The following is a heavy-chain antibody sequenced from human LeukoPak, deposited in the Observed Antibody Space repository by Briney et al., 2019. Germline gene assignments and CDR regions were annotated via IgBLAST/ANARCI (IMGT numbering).Heavy chain of an antibody. CDR1: GFTFSNYW. D-gene: IGHD2-21*02. Sequence: GGSLRLSCAASGFTFSNYWMHWVRQAPGKGLEWVSSISGSGDSTFYADSVKGRFSISRDNSKNTLYLQVNGLRTEDTAVYYCAKDRLLNCRGDCYIFDYWGQGTVVTVSS. CDR2: ISGSGDST. J-gene: IGHJ4*02. CDR3: AKDRLLNCRGDCYIFDY. V-gene: IGHV3-23*01.